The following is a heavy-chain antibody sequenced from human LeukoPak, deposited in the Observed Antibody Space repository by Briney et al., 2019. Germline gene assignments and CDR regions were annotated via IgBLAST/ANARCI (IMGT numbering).Heavy chain of an antibody. CDR2: ISYDGSNK. J-gene: IGHJ4*02. CDR3: AREGVVGATDY. CDR1: GFTFSSYW. Sequence: PGGSLRLSCAASGFTFSSYWMSWVRQAPGKGLEWVAVISYDGSNKYYADSVKGRFTISRDNSKNTLYLQMNSLRAEDTAVYYCAREGVVGATDYWGQGTLVTVSS. V-gene: IGHV3-30-3*01. D-gene: IGHD1-26*01.